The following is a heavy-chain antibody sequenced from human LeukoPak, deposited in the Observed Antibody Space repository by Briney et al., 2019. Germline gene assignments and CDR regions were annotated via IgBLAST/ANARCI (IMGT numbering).Heavy chain of an antibody. Sequence: PSETLSLTCTVSADSISNYYWTWLRQPPGKGMEWIGYIYKSGSTNYNTSLKSRVTISMDTSKNQCSLKLSSVTAADTAVYYCAAEFSNEQWLDWDYWGQGTLVTVSS. CDR1: ADSISNYY. D-gene: IGHD6-19*01. CDR2: IYKSGST. V-gene: IGHV4-59*01. CDR3: AAEFSNEQWLDWDY. J-gene: IGHJ4*02.